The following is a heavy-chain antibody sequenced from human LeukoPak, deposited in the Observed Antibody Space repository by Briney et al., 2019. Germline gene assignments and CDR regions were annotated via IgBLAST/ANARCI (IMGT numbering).Heavy chain of an antibody. CDR3: ARHGSYYDFWSGYPFDY. CDR1: GGSISSYY. V-gene: IGHV4-59*08. D-gene: IGHD3-3*01. Sequence: SETLSLTCTVSGGSISSYYWSRIRQPPGKGLEWIGYIYYSGSTNYNPSLKSRVTTSVDTSKNQFSLKLSSVTAADTAVYYCARHGSYYDFWSGYPFDYWGQGTLVTVSS. J-gene: IGHJ4*02. CDR2: IYYSGST.